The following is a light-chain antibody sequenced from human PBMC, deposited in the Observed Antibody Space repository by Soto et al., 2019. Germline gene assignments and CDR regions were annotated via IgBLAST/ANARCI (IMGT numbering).Light chain of an antibody. CDR3: QQYNNWPFLLT. V-gene: IGKV3-11*01. J-gene: IGKJ4*01. Sequence: EIVLTQSPATVSLSPGERATLSCRASQSGNHHLAWYHQKPGQAPRLLISEASKRATGIPARFSGSGSGTDFTLTISSLEPEDFAVYYCQQYNNWPFLLTFGGGTKVEIK. CDR2: EAS. CDR1: QSGNHH.